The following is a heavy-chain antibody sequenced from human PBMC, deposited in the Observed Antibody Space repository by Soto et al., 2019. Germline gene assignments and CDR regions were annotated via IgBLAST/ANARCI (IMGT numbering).Heavy chain of an antibody. D-gene: IGHD6-13*01. Sequence: SETLSLTCTVSGGSISSSRYYWSWIRQHPGKGLEWIGYIYYSGSTYYNPSLESRVTISIDTSKNQFSLKLGSVTAADTAVYYCAREDTGITVSGPVDSWGQGTLVTVSS. V-gene: IGHV4-31*03. CDR2: IYYSGST. CDR3: AREDTGITVSGPVDS. J-gene: IGHJ4*02. CDR1: GGSISSSRYY.